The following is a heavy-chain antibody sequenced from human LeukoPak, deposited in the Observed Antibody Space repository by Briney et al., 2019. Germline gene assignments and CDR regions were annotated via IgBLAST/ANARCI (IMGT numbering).Heavy chain of an antibody. D-gene: IGHD1-20*01. J-gene: IGHJ4*02. Sequence: GGSLRLSCAASGFTFSRDAMNWVRQAPGKGLEWVGRIKSKADGETIDYAAPVKGRFTFSRDDSKNMLYLQMNSLKSEDTAVYYCSTLTSRGLSDSWGQGTLVTVSS. CDR1: GFTFSRDA. CDR3: STLTSRGLSDS. CDR2: IKSKADGETI. V-gene: IGHV3-15*07.